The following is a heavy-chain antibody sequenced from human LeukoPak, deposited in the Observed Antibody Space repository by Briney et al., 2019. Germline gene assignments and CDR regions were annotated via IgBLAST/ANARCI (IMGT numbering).Heavy chain of an antibody. CDR3: AVSSSGPYNWFDP. D-gene: IGHD6-13*01. CDR2: IWYDGSNK. Sequence: GGSLRLSCAASGFTFSSYVIHWVRQAPGKGLEWVAAIWYDGSNKYHADSVKGRFTISRDNSKNTLYLQMNSLRAEDTAVYYCAVSSSGPYNWFDPWGQGTLVTVSS. V-gene: IGHV3-33*01. CDR1: GFTFSSYV. J-gene: IGHJ5*02.